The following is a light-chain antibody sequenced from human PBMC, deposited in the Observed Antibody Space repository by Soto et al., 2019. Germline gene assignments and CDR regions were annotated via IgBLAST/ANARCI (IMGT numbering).Light chain of an antibody. V-gene: IGKV1-39*01. CDR3: QQSYRSPYT. J-gene: IGKJ2*01. CDR2: GAS. CDR1: QSINIY. Sequence: IQMTQSPSSLSASVGDSVTVTCRASQSINIYLNWYQQKPGKAPTLLIYGASSLQSGVPSRFPGGGSRTDFTLTISSLQPEDFATYYCQQSYRSPYTFGHGTKLEIK.